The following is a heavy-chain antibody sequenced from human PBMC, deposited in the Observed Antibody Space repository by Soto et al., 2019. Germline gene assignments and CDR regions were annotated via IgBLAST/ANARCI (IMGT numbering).Heavy chain of an antibody. CDR1: GGSISSYY. Sequence: QVQLQESGPGLVKPSETLSLTCTVSGGSISSYYWSWIRQPPGKGLEWMGYIYYSGSTNYNPPLKSRSTTAVDASEKQFAMKPSPETAADTAVYESERFRVSCWYLNANWAHWFQGTPVTDSS. CDR3: ERFRVSCWYLNANWAH. CDR2: IYYSGST. J-gene: IGHJ4*02. V-gene: IGHV4-59*01. D-gene: IGHD6-13*01.